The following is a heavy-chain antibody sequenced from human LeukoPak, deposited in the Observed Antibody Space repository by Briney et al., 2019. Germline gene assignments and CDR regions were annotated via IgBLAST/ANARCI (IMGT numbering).Heavy chain of an antibody. V-gene: IGHV4-59*08. D-gene: IGHD2-2*01. CDR3: ARHVGVVVPAAMYGMDV. J-gene: IGHJ6*02. CDR1: GGSISSYY. CDR2: IYYSGST. Sequence: SETLSLTCTVSGGSISSYYWSWIRQPPGKGLEWIGYIYYSGSTNYNPSLKSRVTISVDTSKNQFSLKLSSVTAADTAVYYCARHVGVVVPAAMYGMDVWGQGTTVTVSS.